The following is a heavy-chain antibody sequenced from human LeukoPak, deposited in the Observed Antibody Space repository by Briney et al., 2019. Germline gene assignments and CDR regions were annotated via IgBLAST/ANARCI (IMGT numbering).Heavy chain of an antibody. CDR3: ARHVPNSSGWYYYGMDV. J-gene: IGHJ6*02. CDR2: FCYGGST. D-gene: IGHD6-19*01. V-gene: IGHV4-39*01. CDR1: GGSISSISSSNYY. Sequence: PSETQSLTCTVSGGSISSISSSNYYWGWIRQPPGKGLEWIGSFCYGGSTYYNPSLKNRVTISVDTSKNQFSLRLSSVTATDTAVYYCARHVPNSSGWYYYGMDVWGQGTTVTVSS.